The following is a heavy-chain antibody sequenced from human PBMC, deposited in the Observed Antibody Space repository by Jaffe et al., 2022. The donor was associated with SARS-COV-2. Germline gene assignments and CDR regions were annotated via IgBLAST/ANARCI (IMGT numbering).Heavy chain of an antibody. CDR2: IFSNDEK. J-gene: IGHJ4*02. CDR3: ARMVLDYVWGSYRYSLDY. CDR1: GFSLSNARMG. D-gene: IGHD3-16*02. V-gene: IGHV2-26*01. Sequence: QVTLKESGPVLVKPTETLTLTCTVSGFSLSNARMGVSWIRQPPGKALEWLAHIFSNDEKSYSTSLKSRLTISKDTSKSQVVLTMTNMDPVDTATYYCARMVLDYVWGSYRYSLDYWGQGTLVTVSS.